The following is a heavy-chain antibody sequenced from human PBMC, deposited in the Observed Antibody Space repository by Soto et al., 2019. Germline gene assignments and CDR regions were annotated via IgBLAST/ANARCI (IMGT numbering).Heavy chain of an antibody. V-gene: IGHV4-39*01. J-gene: IGHJ4*02. D-gene: IGHD6-13*01. CDR1: GGSISSSSYY. Sequence: PSETLSLTCTVSGGSISSSSYYWGWLRQPPGKGLEWIGSIYYSGSTYYNTYLKSRITISVDTSKNQFSLKLCFLTAADTAVYYCARRYSSSFDYWGQGTLVTVS. CDR3: ARRYSSSFDY. CDR2: IYYSGST.